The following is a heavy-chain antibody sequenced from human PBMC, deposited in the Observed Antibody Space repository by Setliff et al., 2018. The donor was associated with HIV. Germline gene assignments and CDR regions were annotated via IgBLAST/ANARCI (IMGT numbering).Heavy chain of an antibody. CDR2: INTYNGNT. CDR3: ARGGPPRVATLYWFDP. Sequence: ASVKVSCKASGYTFINYGINWLRQAPGRGLEWMGWINTYNGNTKYGQKFQGSVTMTTDTSTSTVYMELRSLTSDDTALYYCARGGPPRVATLYWFDPWGQGTLVTVSS. V-gene: IGHV1-18*04. CDR1: GYTFINYG. D-gene: IGHD2-15*01. J-gene: IGHJ5*02.